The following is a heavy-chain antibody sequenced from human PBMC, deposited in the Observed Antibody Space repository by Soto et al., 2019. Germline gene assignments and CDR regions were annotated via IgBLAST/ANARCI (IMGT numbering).Heavy chain of an antibody. CDR2: ISGSGGST. Sequence: PGGSLRLSCAASGFTFSSYAMSWVRQAPGKGLEWVSAISGSGGSTYYADSVKGRFTISRDNSKNTLYLQMNSLRAEDTAVYYCARGDAYYYDSSGRAHPAEYFQHWGQGTLVTVSS. D-gene: IGHD3-22*01. V-gene: IGHV3-23*01. CDR1: GFTFSSYA. CDR3: ARGDAYYYDSSGRAHPAEYFQH. J-gene: IGHJ1*01.